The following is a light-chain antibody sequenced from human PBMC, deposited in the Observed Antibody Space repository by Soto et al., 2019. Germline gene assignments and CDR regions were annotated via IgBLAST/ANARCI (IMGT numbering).Light chain of an antibody. CDR2: EVS. CDR3: SSYAGSTGV. Sequence: QSALTQPPSASGSPGQSVTISCTGTSSDVGGYNYVSWYQRHPGKAPKLMIYEVSKRPSGVPDRFSGSKSGNTASLTVSGLQAEDEADYYCSSYAGSTGVFGTGTKLTVL. J-gene: IGLJ1*01. V-gene: IGLV2-8*01. CDR1: SSDVGGYNY.